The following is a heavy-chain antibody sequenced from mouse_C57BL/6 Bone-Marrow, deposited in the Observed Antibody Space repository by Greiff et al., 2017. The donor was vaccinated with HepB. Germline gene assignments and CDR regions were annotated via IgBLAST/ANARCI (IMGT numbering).Heavy chain of an antibody. CDR2: INPNNGGT. CDR3: ARGRYNGSSPLDY. Sequence: VQLQQSGPELVKPGASVKISCKASGYTFTDYYMNWVKQSPGKSLEWIGDINPNNGGTSYNQKFKGKATLTVDKSSSTAYMELRSLTSADAAVYCCARGRYNGSSPLDYWGQGTTLTVSS. D-gene: IGHD1-1*01. J-gene: IGHJ2*01. CDR1: GYTFTDYY. V-gene: IGHV1-26*01.